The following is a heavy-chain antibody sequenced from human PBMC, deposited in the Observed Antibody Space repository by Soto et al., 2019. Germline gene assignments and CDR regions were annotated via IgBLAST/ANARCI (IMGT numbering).Heavy chain of an antibody. D-gene: IGHD6-19*01. V-gene: IGHV5-51*01. Sequence: XESLKIFRQGSGYSFTSYLIGWVRQMPGKGLEWMGIIYPGDSDTRYSPSFQGQVTISADKSISTAYLQWSSLKASDTAMYYCARRIIAVHDAFDIWGQGTMVTVSS. CDR3: ARRIIAVHDAFDI. CDR1: GYSFTSYL. J-gene: IGHJ3*02. CDR2: IYPGDSDT.